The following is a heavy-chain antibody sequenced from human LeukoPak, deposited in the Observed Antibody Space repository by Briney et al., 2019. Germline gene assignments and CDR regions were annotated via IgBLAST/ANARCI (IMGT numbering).Heavy chain of an antibody. Sequence: SETLSLTCTVSGGSISSYYWSWIRQPPGKGLEWIGYIYYSGSTNYNPSLKSRVTISVDTSKNQFSLKLSSVTAADTAVYYCARQDDFWYAFDIWGQGTMVTVSS. CDR3: ARQDDFWYAFDI. D-gene: IGHD3-3*01. J-gene: IGHJ3*02. V-gene: IGHV4-59*08. CDR2: IYYSGST. CDR1: GGSISSYY.